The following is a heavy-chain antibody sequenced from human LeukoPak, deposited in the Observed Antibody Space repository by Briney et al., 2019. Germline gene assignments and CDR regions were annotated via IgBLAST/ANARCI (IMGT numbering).Heavy chain of an antibody. CDR1: GFTFSSYA. Sequence: GGTLRLSCAASGFTFSSYAMSWVRQAPGKGLEWVSAIGGSGGSTYFADSVKGRFTISRDNSKNTLYLQMNSLRAEDAAVYYCAKDSSAAPTGYFDYWGQGTLVTVSS. J-gene: IGHJ4*02. V-gene: IGHV3-23*01. CDR2: IGGSGGST. CDR3: AKDSSAAPTGYFDY. D-gene: IGHD6-6*01.